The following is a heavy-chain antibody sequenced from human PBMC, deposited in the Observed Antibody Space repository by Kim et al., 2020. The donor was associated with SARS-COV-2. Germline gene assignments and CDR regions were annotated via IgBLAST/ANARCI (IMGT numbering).Heavy chain of an antibody. V-gene: IGHV4-59*01. D-gene: IGHD6-19*01. CDR2: IYYSGST. CDR1: GGSISSYY. Sequence: SETLSLTCTVSGGSISSYYWSWIRQPPGKGLEWIGYIYYSGSTNYNPSLKSRVTISVDTSKNQFSLKLSSVTAADTAVYYCARYIAVAGTGWFDPWGQGTLVTVSS. CDR3: ARYIAVAGTGWFDP. J-gene: IGHJ5*02.